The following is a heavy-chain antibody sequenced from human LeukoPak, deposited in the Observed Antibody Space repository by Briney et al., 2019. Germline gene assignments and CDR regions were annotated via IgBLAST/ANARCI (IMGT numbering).Heavy chain of an antibody. Sequence: GGSLRLSCAASGSTFSSYCMNWVRQAPGKGLEWVSFISTSSSYIHYADSVKGRFTISRDNSKNTLYLQINSLRAEDTAVYYCAKDDWFGEFFYWGQGTLVTVSS. CDR1: GSTFSSYC. CDR2: ISTSSSYI. CDR3: AKDDWFGEFFY. J-gene: IGHJ4*02. V-gene: IGHV3-21*04. D-gene: IGHD3-10*01.